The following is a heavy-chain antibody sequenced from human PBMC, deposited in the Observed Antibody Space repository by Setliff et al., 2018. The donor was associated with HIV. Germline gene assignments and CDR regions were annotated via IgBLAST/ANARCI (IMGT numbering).Heavy chain of an antibody. J-gene: IGHJ5*02. CDR2: IYSDGRT. Sequence: PGGSLRLSCAASGFTFSSYEMNWVRQAPGKGLEWVSVIYSDGRTFYADSVKGRFTISRDDSKNTVYLQMHSLRVDDTAAYYCAKGVKWLDPWGQGTLVTVSS. V-gene: IGHV3-53*01. D-gene: IGHD3-16*01. CDR3: AKGVKWLDP. CDR1: GFTFSSYE.